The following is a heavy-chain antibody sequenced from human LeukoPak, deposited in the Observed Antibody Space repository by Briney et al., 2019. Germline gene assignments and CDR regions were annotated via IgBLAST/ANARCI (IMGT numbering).Heavy chain of an antibody. J-gene: IGHJ4*02. CDR1: GFSFSSYW. Sequence: GGSLRLSCVASGFSFSSYWMHWVRHVPGKGLVWVSRINPDGSTTSYADSVKDRFTISRDNAKSMVYLQMNSLRGEDSAVYYCARVSIGWYHFDYWGQGVLVSVSS. CDR2: INPDGSTT. V-gene: IGHV3-74*01. CDR3: ARVSIGWYHFDY. D-gene: IGHD6-19*01.